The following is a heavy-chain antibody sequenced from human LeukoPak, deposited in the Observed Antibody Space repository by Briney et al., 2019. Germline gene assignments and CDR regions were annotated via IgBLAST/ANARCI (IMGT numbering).Heavy chain of an antibody. D-gene: IGHD6-6*01. J-gene: IGHJ6*03. Sequence: ASVKVSCKASGYTFTGYYMHWVRQAPGQGLEWMGWMNPNSGNTGYAQRFQGRVTITRNTSISTAYMELSSLRSEDTAIYYCARADGSSSIDYYHLDVWGKGTTVTVSS. CDR3: ARADGSSSIDYYHLDV. CDR2: MNPNSGNT. CDR1: GYTFTGYY. V-gene: IGHV1-8*03.